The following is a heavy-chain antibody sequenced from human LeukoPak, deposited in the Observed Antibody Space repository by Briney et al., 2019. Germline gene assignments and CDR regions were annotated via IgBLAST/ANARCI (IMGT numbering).Heavy chain of an antibody. CDR3: ARDLHGINDY. J-gene: IGHJ4*02. Sequence: GGSLRLSCAASGFTFSSYAMTWVRQAPGKGLVWVSRISIDGSRTSYADAVRGRFTISRDNAKNTIYLQMNSLRAEDTAVYYCARDLHGINDYWGQGTLVTVSS. CDR1: GFTFSSYA. D-gene: IGHD1-14*01. V-gene: IGHV3-74*01. CDR2: ISIDGSRT.